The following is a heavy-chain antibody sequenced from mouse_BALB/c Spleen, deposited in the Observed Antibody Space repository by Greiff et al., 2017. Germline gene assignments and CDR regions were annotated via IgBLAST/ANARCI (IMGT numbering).Heavy chain of an antibody. J-gene: IGHJ2*01. V-gene: IGHV1-5*01. CDR2: IYPGNSDT. CDR1: GYTFTSYW. CDR3: TRYHFGQYYFDY. Sequence: VQLQQSGTVLARPGASVKMSCKASGYTFTSYWMHWVKQRPGQGLEWIGAIYPGNSDTSYNQKFKGKAKLTAVTSTSTAYMEISSLTNEDSAVYYCTRYHFGQYYFDYWGQGTTLTVSS.